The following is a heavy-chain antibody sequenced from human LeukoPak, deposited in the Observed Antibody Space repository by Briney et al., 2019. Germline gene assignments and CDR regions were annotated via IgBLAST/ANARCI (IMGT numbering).Heavy chain of an antibody. J-gene: IGHJ4*02. CDR1: GFTFSSYA. D-gene: IGHD1-26*01. CDR3: AKVGRGRVVGATSYFDS. V-gene: IGHV3-23*01. CDR2: IGGSGGST. Sequence: GGSLRLSCAASGFTFSSYAMNWVRQAPGKGLEWVSAIGGSGGSTYYADSVKGRFTISRDNSKNTLFLRVNSLRAEDTAVYYCAKVGRGRVVGATSYFDSWGQGTLVTVSS.